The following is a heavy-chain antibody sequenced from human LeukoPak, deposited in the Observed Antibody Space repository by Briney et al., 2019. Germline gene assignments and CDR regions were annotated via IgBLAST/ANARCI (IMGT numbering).Heavy chain of an antibody. CDR3: ARPGELFNY. Sequence: GRSLRLSCAASGFTFSSYWMHWVRQAPGKGLVWVSRINSDGSSTNYADSVKGRFTISRDNAKNTLYLQMNSLRAEDTAMYYCARPGELFNYWGQGTLVSVSS. V-gene: IGHV3-74*01. CDR1: GFTFSSYW. CDR2: INSDGSST. J-gene: IGHJ4*02. D-gene: IGHD3-10*01.